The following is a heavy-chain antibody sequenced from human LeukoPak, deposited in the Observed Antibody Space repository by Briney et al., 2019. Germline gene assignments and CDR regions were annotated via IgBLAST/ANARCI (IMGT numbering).Heavy chain of an antibody. CDR2: IYYSGST. J-gene: IGHJ4*02. Sequence: SETLSLTCTVSGGSISSGGYYWSWIRQHPGKGLEWIGYIYYSGSTYYNPSLKSRVTISVDTSKNQFSLKLSSVTAADTAVYYCARGTVTTFGHWGQGTLVTVSS. D-gene: IGHD4-17*01. CDR1: GGSISSGGYY. CDR3: ARGTVTTFGH. V-gene: IGHV4-31*03.